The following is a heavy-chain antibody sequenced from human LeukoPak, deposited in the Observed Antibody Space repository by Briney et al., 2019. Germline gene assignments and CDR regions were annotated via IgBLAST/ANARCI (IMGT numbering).Heavy chain of an antibody. CDR3: ARVPKYSSSWFMHYYYMDV. V-gene: IGHV4-59*11. CDR1: GGSISSHY. CDR2: IYYSGST. J-gene: IGHJ6*03. Sequence: SETLSLTCTVSGGSISSHYWSWIRQPPGKGLEWIGYIYYSGSTNYNPSLKSRVTISVDTSKNQFSLKLSSVTAADTAVYYCARVPKYSSSWFMHYYYMDVWGKGTTVTVSS. D-gene: IGHD6-13*01.